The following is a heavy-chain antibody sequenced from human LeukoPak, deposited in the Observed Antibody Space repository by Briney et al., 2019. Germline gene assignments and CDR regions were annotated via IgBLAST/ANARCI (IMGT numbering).Heavy chain of an antibody. J-gene: IGHJ6*03. CDR3: ARGPQLVGYYYIDV. D-gene: IGHD6-13*01. V-gene: IGHV6-1*01. CDR1: GDSVSSNSAA. Sequence: SQTLSLTCVISGDSVSSNSAAWNWLRHSPSRGLEWLGRTYYRSKWYNDYTVTVKSRITTNPDTSKNQFSLQLTSVTPEVTAVYYCARGPQLVGYYYIDVLGRGTMVTVSS. CDR2: TYYRSKWYN.